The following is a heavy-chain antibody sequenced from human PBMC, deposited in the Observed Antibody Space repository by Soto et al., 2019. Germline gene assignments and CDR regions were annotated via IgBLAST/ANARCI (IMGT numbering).Heavy chain of an antibody. D-gene: IGHD2-15*01. CDR2: IYWDDDK. J-gene: IGHJ5*02. Sequence: QITLKESGPTLVKPTQTLTLTCTFSGFSLSSSGVGVGWIRQPPGKALEWLALIYWDDDKRYSPSLKSRLTITRNTSKNQVLLTMPNMDPVDTATYYCARSRRYCSGCTCYSIWFDPWGQGTLVIVSS. CDR3: ARSRRYCSGCTCYSIWFDP. V-gene: IGHV2-5*02. CDR1: GFSLSSSGVG.